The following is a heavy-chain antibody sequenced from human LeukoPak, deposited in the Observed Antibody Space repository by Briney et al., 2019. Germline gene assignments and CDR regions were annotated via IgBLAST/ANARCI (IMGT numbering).Heavy chain of an antibody. CDR2: MYLSGTT. V-gene: IGHV4-4*02. CDR1: GDSINSLDL. CDR3: ARIIQGTVPYFFYYDMDV. J-gene: IGHJ6*02. D-gene: IGHD1-1*01. Sequence: SETLSLTCTVSGDSINSLDLWSWVRQPPGKGLEWIGEMYLSGTTHSNPSVKSRVTISIDKSKNQFFLNLSSVTAADTAVYYCARIIQGTVPYFFYYDMDVWGQGTTVTVSS.